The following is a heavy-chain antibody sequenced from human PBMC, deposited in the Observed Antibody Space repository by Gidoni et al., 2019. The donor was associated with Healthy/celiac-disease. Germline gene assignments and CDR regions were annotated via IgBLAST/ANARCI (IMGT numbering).Heavy chain of an antibody. CDR1: GFTFSIAW. J-gene: IGHJ4*02. D-gene: IGHD3-16*02. CDR2: IKSKTDGGTT. CDR3: TTDPITFGGVIVDY. V-gene: IGHV3-15*01. Sequence: EVQLVESGGGLVKPGGSLRLSCAASGFTFSIAWMSWVRQAPGKGLEWVGRIKSKTDGGTTDYAAPVKGRFTISRDDSKNTLYLQMNSLKTEDTAVYYCTTDPITFGGVIVDYWGQGTLVTVSS.